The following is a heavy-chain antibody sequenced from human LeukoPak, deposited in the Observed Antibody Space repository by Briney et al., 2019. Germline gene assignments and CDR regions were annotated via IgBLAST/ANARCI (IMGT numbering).Heavy chain of an antibody. J-gene: IGHJ4*02. CDR1: GFTFSNFG. CDR3: ARSRYSSGRGAFEY. D-gene: IGHD6-19*01. CDR2: ITGGDLST. Sequence: GGSLILSCAASGFTFSNFGMNWVRQAPGKGLEWVSAITGGDLSTYYADSVKGRFTISRDNSKNTLYLQMNSLRAEDTAVYYCARSRYSSGRGAFEYWGQGTLVTVSS. V-gene: IGHV3-23*01.